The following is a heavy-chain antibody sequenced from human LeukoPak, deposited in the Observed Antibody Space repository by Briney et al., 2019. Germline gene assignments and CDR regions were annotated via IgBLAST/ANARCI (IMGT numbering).Heavy chain of an antibody. J-gene: IGHJ1*01. CDR3: ARAPYSSSWYYFQH. D-gene: IGHD6-13*01. CDR2: IYYSGST. CDR1: TDSIVSRGYF. V-gene: IGHV4-39*07. Sequence: SETLSLTCTVSTDSIVSRGYFWGWIRQPPGKGLEWIGSIYYSGSTYYNPSLKSRVTISVDTSKNQFSLKLSSVTAADTAVYYCARAPYSSSWYYFQHWGQGTLVTVSS.